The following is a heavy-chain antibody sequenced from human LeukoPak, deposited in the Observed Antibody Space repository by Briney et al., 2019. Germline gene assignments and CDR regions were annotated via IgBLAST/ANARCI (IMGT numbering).Heavy chain of an antibody. J-gene: IGHJ1*01. CDR3: AKDQYDYEQVGYYFHH. CDR1: GFTFSDYY. D-gene: IGHD3-22*01. CDR2: ISSSGSTI. V-gene: IGHV3-11*04. Sequence: GGSLRLSCAASGFTFSDYYMSWIRQAPGKGLEWVSYISSSGSTIYYADSVKGRFTISRDNAKNSLYLQMNSLRADDTAIYYCAKDQYDYEQVGYYFHHWGQGTLVTVSS.